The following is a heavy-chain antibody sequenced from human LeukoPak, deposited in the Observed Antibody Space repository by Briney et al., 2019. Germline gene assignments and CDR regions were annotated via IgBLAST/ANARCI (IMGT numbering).Heavy chain of an antibody. V-gene: IGHV3-64*01. Sequence: PGGSLRLSCAASGFTFSSYAMHWVRQAPGKGLEYVSAISSNGGSTYYANSVKGRFTISRDNSKNTLYLQMGSLRAEDMAVYYCARDLVGSPDYWGRGTLVRVSS. CDR2: ISSNGGST. D-gene: IGHD1-26*01. CDR1: GFTFSSYA. J-gene: IGHJ4*02. CDR3: ARDLVGSPDY.